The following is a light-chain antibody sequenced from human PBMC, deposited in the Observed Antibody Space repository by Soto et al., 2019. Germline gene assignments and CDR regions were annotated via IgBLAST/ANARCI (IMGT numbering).Light chain of an antibody. CDR2: GAS. V-gene: IGKV3-15*01. CDR3: KRDNNCPEFT. Sequence: EVVMTQSPATLSVSPGEVATLSCRASQSIGNSLAWYQQKPGQTPRLLIYGASTRVTGVPARFSGDGSGTEFTLTITSLQPEDFAVYYCKRDNNCPEFTFGQGTKVDIK. CDR1: QSIGNS. J-gene: IGKJ2*01.